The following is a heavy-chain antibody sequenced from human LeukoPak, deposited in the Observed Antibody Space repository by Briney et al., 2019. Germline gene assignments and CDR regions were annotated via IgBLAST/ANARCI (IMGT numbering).Heavy chain of an antibody. D-gene: IGHD3-10*01. CDR3: AKPRLFTMVRGLWVDV. J-gene: IGHJ6*02. CDR2: INPRGGST. CDR1: GYTFISYY. V-gene: IGHV1-46*01. Sequence: ASVKVSCKASGYTFISYYMHWVRQAPGQGLEWMGIINPRGGSTSYAQKFQGRVTMTRDTSTTTVYMELSSLRAEDTAVYYCAKPRLFTMVRGLWVDVWGQGTTVTVSS.